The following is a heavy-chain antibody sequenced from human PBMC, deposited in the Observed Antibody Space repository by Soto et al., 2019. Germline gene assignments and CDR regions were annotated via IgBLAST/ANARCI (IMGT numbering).Heavy chain of an antibody. CDR1: GYTFTTYS. CDR2: INAFSGIS. CDR3: AREKFYGSSAYYVGNWYFDL. D-gene: IGHD3-22*01. V-gene: IGHV1-18*04. Sequence: QVQLVQSGAEVKKPGASVNVSCRASGYTFTTYSVTWMRQAPGQGLEWMGWINAFSGISKYAQNLQDRITMTTDTSTSTAYMELRSLRSEDTAIYYCAREKFYGSSAYYVGNWYFDLWGRGTLVTVSS. J-gene: IGHJ2*01.